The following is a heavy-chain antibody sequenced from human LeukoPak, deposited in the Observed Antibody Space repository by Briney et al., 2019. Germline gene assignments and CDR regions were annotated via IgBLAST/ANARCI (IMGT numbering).Heavy chain of an antibody. CDR2: ISGSGGST. J-gene: IGHJ6*03. V-gene: IGHV3-23*01. CDR1: GFTFSIYA. CDR3: ARDRAGEGYYYYYYMDV. Sequence: GGSLRLSCAASGFTFSIYAMSWVRQAPGKGLEWVSGISGSGGSTYYADSVKGRFTISRDNSKNTLYLQMNSLRAGDTAVYYCARDRAGEGYYYYYYMDVWGKGTTVTVSS. D-gene: IGHD2-21*01.